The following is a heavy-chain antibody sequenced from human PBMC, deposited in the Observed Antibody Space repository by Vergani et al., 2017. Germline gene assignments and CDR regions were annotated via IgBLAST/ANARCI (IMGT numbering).Heavy chain of an antibody. J-gene: IGHJ4*02. Sequence: EVLLVESGGDLVQPGGSLRLNCTTSGFTFSAYSLNWVRQAPGKGLEWIACISNDIKTTYYADSVKGRFTISRDNAKKSLYLQMNNLRAEDTALYYCTRDCDTLDCCNYWGQGTLVTVSS. CDR2: ISNDIKTT. D-gene: IGHD3/OR15-3a*01. CDR3: TRDCDTLDCCNY. CDR1: GFTFSAYS. V-gene: IGHV3-48*01.